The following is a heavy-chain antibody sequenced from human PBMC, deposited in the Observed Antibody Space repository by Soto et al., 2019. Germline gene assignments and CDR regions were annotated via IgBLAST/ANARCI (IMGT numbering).Heavy chain of an antibody. J-gene: IGHJ6*03. Sequence: EVQLVESGGGLVQPGGSLRLSCAASGFTFGSYWMHWVRQAPGKGLVWVSRINSDESSASYADSVKGRFTISRDNAKNTVYLQMSSLRAEDTAVYYCARDPYSPSSLFYSYMDVWGKGTTVTVSS. CDR2: INSDESSA. V-gene: IGHV3-74*01. CDR1: GFTFGSYW. CDR3: ARDPYSPSSLFYSYMDV. D-gene: IGHD6-6*01.